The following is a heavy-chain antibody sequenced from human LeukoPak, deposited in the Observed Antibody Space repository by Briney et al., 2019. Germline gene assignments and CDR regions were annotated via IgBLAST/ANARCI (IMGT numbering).Heavy chain of an antibody. CDR3: ARRKNTAIAMVRGVRGGLNWFDP. J-gene: IGHJ5*02. CDR1: GGSFSNYY. V-gene: IGHV4-34*01. Sequence: SETLSLTCAVYGGSFSNYYWSWIRQPPGKGLEWIGEINHSGSTNYNPSLKSRVTISVDTSKNQFSLKLSSVTAADTAVYYCARRKNTAIAMVRGVRGGLNWFDPWGQGTLVTVSS. D-gene: IGHD3-10*01. CDR2: INHSGST.